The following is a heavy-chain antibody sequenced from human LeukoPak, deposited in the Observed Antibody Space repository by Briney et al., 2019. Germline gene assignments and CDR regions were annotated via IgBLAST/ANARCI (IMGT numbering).Heavy chain of an antibody. CDR3: ARVKGSYFDY. CDR1: GFPLSSYS. D-gene: IGHD2-15*01. CDR2: ISASGSNI. Sequence: GSLRLSCAAPGFPLSSYSINWFRQAPGKGLEWVAYISASGSNIYYVDSVNGPFTVSRDNPMSSLFLQMNRPRAEDTAVYYYARVKGSYFDYWGQGALVTVSS. J-gene: IGHJ4*02. V-gene: IGHV3-48*01.